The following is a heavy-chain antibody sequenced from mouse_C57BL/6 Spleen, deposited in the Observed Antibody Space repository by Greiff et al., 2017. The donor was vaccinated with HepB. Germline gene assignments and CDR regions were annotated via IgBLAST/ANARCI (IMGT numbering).Heavy chain of an antibody. Sequence: VQGVESGAELMKPGASVKLSCKATGYTFTGYWIEWVKQRPGHGLEWIGEILPGSGSTNYNEKFKGKATFTADTSSNTAYMQLSSLTTEDSAIYYCARYYYYGSSYDYAMDYWGQGTSVTVSS. D-gene: IGHD1-1*01. V-gene: IGHV1-9*01. CDR2: ILPGSGST. J-gene: IGHJ4*01. CDR3: ARYYYYGSSYDYAMDY. CDR1: GYTFTGYW.